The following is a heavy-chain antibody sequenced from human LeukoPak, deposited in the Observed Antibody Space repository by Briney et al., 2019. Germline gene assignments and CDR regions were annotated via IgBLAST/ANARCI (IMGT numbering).Heavy chain of an antibody. CDR2: IKQDGSEK. CDR1: GFSFGDHG. CDR3: ARDPKDQDLNAFDI. J-gene: IGHJ3*02. V-gene: IGHV3-7*01. D-gene: IGHD2-15*01. Sequence: PGGSLRLSCEASGFSFGDHGMAWVRQAPGKGLEWVANIKQDGSEKYYVDSVKGRFTISRDNAKNSLYLQMNSLRAEDTAVYYCARDPKDQDLNAFDIWGQGTMVTVSS.